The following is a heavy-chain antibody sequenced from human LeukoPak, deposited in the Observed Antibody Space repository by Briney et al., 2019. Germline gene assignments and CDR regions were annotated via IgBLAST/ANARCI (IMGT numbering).Heavy chain of an antibody. CDR1: GFTFSSYA. Sequence: PGGPLRLSCAASGFTFSSYAMHWVRQAPGKGLEYVSAISSNGGSTYYANSVKGRFTISRDNSKNTLYLQMGSLRAEDMAVYYCARDFSGIWGQGTMVTVSS. J-gene: IGHJ3*02. V-gene: IGHV3-64*01. CDR3: ARDFSGI. CDR2: ISSNGGST.